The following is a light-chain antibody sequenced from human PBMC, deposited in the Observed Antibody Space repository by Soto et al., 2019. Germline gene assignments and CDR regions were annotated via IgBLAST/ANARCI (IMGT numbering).Light chain of an antibody. CDR2: DAS. J-gene: IGKJ1*01. Sequence: EIVMTQSPATLSVSPGERATVSCRASQSINIYLAWYQQKPGQAPRLLIYDASTRATGIPASFSGSGSGTEFTLTISSPQSEDFAVYYCEQYYQWPPTFGQGTKVEIK. CDR1: QSINIY. CDR3: EQYYQWPPT. V-gene: IGKV3-15*01.